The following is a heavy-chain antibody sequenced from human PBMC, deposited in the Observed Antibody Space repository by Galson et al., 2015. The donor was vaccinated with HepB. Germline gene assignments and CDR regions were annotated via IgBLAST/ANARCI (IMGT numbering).Heavy chain of an antibody. Sequence: PALVKPTQTLTLTCTFSGFSLSTSGMCVSWIRQPPGKAPEWLARIDWDDDKYYSTSLKTRLTISKDTSKNQVVLTMTNMDPVDTATYYCARIQWPAITANNSNYYYGMDVWGQGTTVTVSS. V-gene: IGHV2-70*11. CDR1: GFSLSTSGMC. D-gene: IGHD1-20*01. J-gene: IGHJ6*02. CDR3: ARIQWPAITANNSNYYYGMDV. CDR2: IDWDDDK.